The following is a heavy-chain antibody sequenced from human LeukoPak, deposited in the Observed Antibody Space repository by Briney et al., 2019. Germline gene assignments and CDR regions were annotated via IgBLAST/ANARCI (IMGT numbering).Heavy chain of an antibody. V-gene: IGHV3-23*01. CDR3: GTPLPSSYYDSSGYSFDN. Sequence: GGSLRLSCAASGFIFRIYVMSWVRQAPGKGLEWVSAISGTGGSTYYADSVKGRFTISRDNSKNTLYLQMNSLRAEDTAVYYCGTPLPSSYYDSSGYSFDNWGQGTLVTVSS. CDR1: GFIFRIYV. D-gene: IGHD3-22*01. J-gene: IGHJ4*02. CDR2: ISGTGGST.